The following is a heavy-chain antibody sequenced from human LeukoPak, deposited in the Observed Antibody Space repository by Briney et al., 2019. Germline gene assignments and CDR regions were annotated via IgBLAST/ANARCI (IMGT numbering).Heavy chain of an antibody. CDR1: GFTFSSYA. Sequence: GGSLRLSCAASGFTFSSYAMSWVRQAPGQGLEWVSAISGSGGSTYYADSGKGRLTISRDNSKNTLYLQMNSLRAEDTAVYYCAKDGGYSSSWLPSDYWGQGALVTVSS. CDR2: ISGSGGST. CDR3: AKDGGYSSSWLPSDY. D-gene: IGHD6-13*01. V-gene: IGHV3-23*01. J-gene: IGHJ4*02.